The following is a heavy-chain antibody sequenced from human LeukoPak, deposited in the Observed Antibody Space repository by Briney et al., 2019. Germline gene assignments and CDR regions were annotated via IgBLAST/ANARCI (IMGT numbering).Heavy chain of an antibody. V-gene: IGHV4-38-2*01. CDR1: GYSISSGYY. CDR3: ARRQVGAPFDY. CDR2: IYHSGST. J-gene: IGHJ4*02. D-gene: IGHD4/OR15-4a*01. Sequence: SETLSLTCAVSGYSISSGYYWGWIRQPPGKGLGWIGSIYHSGSTYYNPSLKSRVTISVDTSKNQFSLKLSSVTAADTAVYYCARRQVGAPFDYWGQGTLVTVSS.